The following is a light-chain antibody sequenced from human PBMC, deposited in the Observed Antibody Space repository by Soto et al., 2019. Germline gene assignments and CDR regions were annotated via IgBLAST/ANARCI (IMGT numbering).Light chain of an antibody. V-gene: IGKV1-33*01. J-gene: IGKJ1*01. Sequence: DIQMTQSPSSLSASVGDRVTITCQASQDISNYLNWYQQKPGKAPKLLIYDASNLETGVPSRFSGSGSGTDLTFTISSLQPEDIATFYCQQYDNLHITFGQGTKVEIK. CDR2: DAS. CDR3: QQYDNLHIT. CDR1: QDISNY.